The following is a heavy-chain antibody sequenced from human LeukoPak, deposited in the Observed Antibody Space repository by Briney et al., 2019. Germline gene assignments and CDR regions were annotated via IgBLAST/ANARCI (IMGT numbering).Heavy chain of an antibody. CDR2: IKQDGSEK. V-gene: IGHV3-7*01. CDR1: GFTFSSYW. Sequence: GGSLRLSCAASGFTFSSYWMSWVRQAPGKELEWVANIKQDGSEKYYVDSVKGRFTISRDNAKNSLYLQMNSLRAEDTAVYYCARASDYGGAFYWYFDLWGRGTLVTVSS. D-gene: IGHD4-23*01. J-gene: IGHJ2*01. CDR3: ARASDYGGAFYWYFDL.